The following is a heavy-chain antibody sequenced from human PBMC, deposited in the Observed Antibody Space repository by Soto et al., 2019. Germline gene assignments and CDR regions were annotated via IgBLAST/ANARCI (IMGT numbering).Heavy chain of an antibody. D-gene: IGHD1-26*01. J-gene: IGHJ5*02. CDR3: AREGAIVPRFFDP. Sequence: GQDLEWLALIYWNDDKRYSPSLKSRLTISKDTSKNQVFLIMTNLDPVDTATYYCAREGAIVPRFFDPWGQGTLVTVSS. CDR2: IYWNDDK. V-gene: IGHV2-5*01.